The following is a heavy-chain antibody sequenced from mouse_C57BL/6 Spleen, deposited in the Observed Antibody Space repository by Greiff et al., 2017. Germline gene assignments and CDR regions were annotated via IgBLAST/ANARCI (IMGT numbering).Heavy chain of an antibody. D-gene: IGHD4-1*01. V-gene: IGHV1-82*01. CDR3: ARPLTGTGDLDV. J-gene: IGHJ1*03. CDR1: GYAFSSSW. CDR2: IYPGDGDT. Sequence: QVQLKESGPELVKPGASVKISCKASGYAFSSSWMNWVKQRPGKGLEWIGRIYPGDGDTNYNGKFKGKATLTEDKSSSTAYMQRSSLPSEDSAVYVCARPLTGTGDLDVWGTGTTVTVSS.